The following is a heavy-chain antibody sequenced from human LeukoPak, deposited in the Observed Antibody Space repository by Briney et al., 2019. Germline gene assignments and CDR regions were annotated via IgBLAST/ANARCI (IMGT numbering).Heavy chain of an antibody. V-gene: IGHV1-2*02. J-gene: IGHJ4*02. CDR2: INPNSGGT. Sequence: ASVKVSCKASGYTFTAYYIHWVRQAPGQGLEWMGWINPNSGGTNYAQKFQGRVTMTRDTSISTAYMELSRLRSDDTAVYYCARELLWFGELQFPFDYWGQGTLVTVSS. CDR3: ARELLWFGELQFPFDY. D-gene: IGHD3-10*01. CDR1: GYTFTAYY.